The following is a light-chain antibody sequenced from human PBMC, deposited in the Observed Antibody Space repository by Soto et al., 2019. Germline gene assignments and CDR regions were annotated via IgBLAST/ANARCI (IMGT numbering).Light chain of an antibody. CDR2: AAS. V-gene: IGKV1-39*01. J-gene: IGKJ1*01. Sequence: DIQMTQSPSSLSASVGDRATITCRASQNISSYLTWYQQKPGKAPKLLIYAASSLHSGVPSRFSGSGSGTDFTLTISSLQPEDFAAYSCQQSNSSPETFGQGTKVEIK. CDR3: QQSNSSPET. CDR1: QNISSY.